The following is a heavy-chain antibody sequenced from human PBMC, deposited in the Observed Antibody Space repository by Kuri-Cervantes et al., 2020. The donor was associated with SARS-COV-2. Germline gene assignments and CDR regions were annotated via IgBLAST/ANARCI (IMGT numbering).Heavy chain of an antibody. V-gene: IGHV3-23*01. D-gene: IGHD2-2*01. J-gene: IGHJ6*03. CDR2: ISGSGGST. Sequence: GESLKISCAASGFTFSSYAMSWVRQAPGKGLEWVSAISGSGGSTYYADSVKGRFTISRDNSKSTLYLQMNSLRAEDTAVYYCARGEYCSSTSCYYYYYMDVWGKGTTVTVSS. CDR3: ARGEYCSSTSCYYYYYMDV. CDR1: GFTFSSYA.